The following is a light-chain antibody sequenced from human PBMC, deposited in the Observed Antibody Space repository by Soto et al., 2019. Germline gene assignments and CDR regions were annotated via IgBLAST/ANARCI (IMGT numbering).Light chain of an antibody. Sequence: SVLTQPPSVSAAPGHKVAIACSGTASNIGKDYVSWYQQLPGEAPQLLIYDNNRRPSGIPDRFSGSRSDTSATLGITGLQTGDEADYYCGAWDSSLNVYVFGTGTKVTVL. CDR2: DNN. V-gene: IGLV1-51*01. J-gene: IGLJ1*01. CDR3: GAWDSSLNVYV. CDR1: ASNIGKDY.